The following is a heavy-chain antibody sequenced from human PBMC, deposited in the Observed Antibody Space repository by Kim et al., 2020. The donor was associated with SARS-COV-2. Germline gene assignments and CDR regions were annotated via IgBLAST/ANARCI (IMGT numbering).Heavy chain of an antibody. CDR3: ARGTTVLKNYFDY. CDR1: GYTFTGYY. D-gene: IGHD4-17*01. CDR2: IDPNSDGT. V-gene: IGHV1-2*02. J-gene: IGHJ4*02. Sequence: ASVKVSCKASGYTFTGYYLHWVRQAPGQGLEWMGWIDPNSDGTNYAQKFQGRVTMTRDTSISTAYMELDRLRSDDTAVYYCARGTTVLKNYFDYWGQGTLVSVSS.